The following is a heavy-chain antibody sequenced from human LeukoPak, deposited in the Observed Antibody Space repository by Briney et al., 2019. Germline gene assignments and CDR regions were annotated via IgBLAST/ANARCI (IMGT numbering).Heavy chain of an antibody. CDR3: ARLSLGSGGFYFDY. CDR2: IYHSGSA. Sequence: SETLSLTCAVSGYSISSGYYWGWSRQPPGKGLEWIGSIYHSGSAYYNPSLKSRVTISVDTSKNQFSLKLSSVTAADTAVYYCARLSLGSGGFYFDYWGQGTLVTVSS. D-gene: IGHD3-10*01. V-gene: IGHV4-38-2*01. J-gene: IGHJ4*02. CDR1: GYSISSGYY.